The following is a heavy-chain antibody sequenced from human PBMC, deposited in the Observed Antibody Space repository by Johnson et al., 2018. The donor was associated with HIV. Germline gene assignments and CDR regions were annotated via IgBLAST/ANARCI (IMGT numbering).Heavy chain of an antibody. CDR1: GFTFNNAW. Sequence: VQLVESGGGLVKPGGSLRLSCAASGFTFNNAWMSWVRQTPGKGLEWVGRIKSQTDGGTTDYAAPVKGRFTISRDDSKNTLYLKMNSLKTEDTAVYSCTTDWGSYHDYAFDIWGQGTMVTVSS. CDR2: IKSQTDGGTT. J-gene: IGHJ3*02. V-gene: IGHV3-15*01. D-gene: IGHD1-26*01. CDR3: TTDWGSYHDYAFDI.